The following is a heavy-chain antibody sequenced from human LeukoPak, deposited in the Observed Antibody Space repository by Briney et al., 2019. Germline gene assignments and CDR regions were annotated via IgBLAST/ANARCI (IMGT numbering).Heavy chain of an antibody. V-gene: IGHV1-8*01. CDR2: MNPNSGNT. Sequence: ASVEVSCKASGYTFTSYNINWVRQATGQGLEWMGWMNPNSGNTGYAQKFQGRVTMTRNTSISTAYMELSSLRSEDAAVYYCAISWGPLRFSWRRGYYGMDVWGQGTTVTVSS. CDR1: GYTFTSYN. J-gene: IGHJ6*02. D-gene: IGHD3-3*01. CDR3: AISWGPLRFSWRRGYYGMDV.